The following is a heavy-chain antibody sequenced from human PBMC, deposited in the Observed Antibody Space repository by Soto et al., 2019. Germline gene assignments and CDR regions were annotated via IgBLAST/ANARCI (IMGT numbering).Heavy chain of an antibody. V-gene: IGHV2-5*02. Sequence: QITLKESGPTLVRPTQTLTLTCSFSGFSLNTNGMGVGWIRQPPGKALEWLAFIYWDEDKRYSPSLKTRLTVTTDTSKLEVVLTLTNLDPLDTGTYCCAGWNYESGLDVWGQGTTVTVSS. CDR1: GFSLNTNGMG. CDR3: AGWNYESGLDV. D-gene: IGHD1-7*01. J-gene: IGHJ6*02. CDR2: IYWDEDK.